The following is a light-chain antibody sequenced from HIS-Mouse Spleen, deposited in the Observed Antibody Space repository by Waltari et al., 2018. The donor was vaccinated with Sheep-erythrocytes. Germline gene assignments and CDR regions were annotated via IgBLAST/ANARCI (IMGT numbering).Light chain of an antibody. Sequence: AIQLTQSPSSLSASVGDRVTITCRASQGISSALAWYQQKPGKAPKLLIYDASSLESGVPSRFSGSGSGTDFNITISSLQPEDFATYYCQQFNNYPRTFGQGTKVEIK. J-gene: IGKJ1*01. CDR3: QQFNNYPRT. V-gene: IGKV1D-13*01. CDR1: QGISSA. CDR2: DAS.